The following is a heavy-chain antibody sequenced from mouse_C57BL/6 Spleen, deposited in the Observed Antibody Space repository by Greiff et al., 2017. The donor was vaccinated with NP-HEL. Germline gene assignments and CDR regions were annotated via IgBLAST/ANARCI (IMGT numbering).Heavy chain of an antibody. Sequence: VQLQQSGPELVKPGASVKISCKASGYAFSSSWMNWVKQRPGKGLAWIVRIYPGDGDTNYNGKFKGKATLTADKSSSTAYMQLSSLTSEDSAVYFCARVGYDYAMDYWGQGTSVTVSS. V-gene: IGHV1-82*01. D-gene: IGHD2-2*01. CDR3: ARVGYDYAMDY. CDR2: IYPGDGDT. CDR1: GYAFSSSW. J-gene: IGHJ4*01.